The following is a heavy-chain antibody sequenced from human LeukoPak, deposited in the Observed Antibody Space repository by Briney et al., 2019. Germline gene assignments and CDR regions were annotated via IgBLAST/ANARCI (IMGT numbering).Heavy chain of an antibody. Sequence: PSETLSLTCTVSGGSISSGDYYWSWLRPPPGKGLEWIGYVYYSGSTYYNPSLKSRVTISVDTSKNQYSLKLSSVTAADTAVYYCARIIFCSSTGCYGYYFDYWGQGTLVTVSS. CDR3: ARIIFCSSTGCYGYYFDY. J-gene: IGHJ4*02. V-gene: IGHV4-30-4*08. CDR2: VYYSGST. CDR1: GGSISSGDYY. D-gene: IGHD2-2*01.